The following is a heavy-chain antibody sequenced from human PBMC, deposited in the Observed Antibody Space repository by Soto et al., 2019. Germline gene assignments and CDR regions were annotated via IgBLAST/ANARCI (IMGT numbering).Heavy chain of an antibody. CDR1: GGTFSSYA. Sequence: QVQLVQSGAEVKKPGSSVKVSCKASGGTFSSYAISWVGQAPGQGLEWMGGIIPIFGTANYAQKFQGRVTITADKSTSTAYMELSSLRSEDTAVYYCAVRVGKMATIGGDYWGQGTLVTVSS. V-gene: IGHV1-69*06. J-gene: IGHJ4*02. CDR3: AVRVGKMATIGGDY. CDR2: IIPIFGTA. D-gene: IGHD5-12*01.